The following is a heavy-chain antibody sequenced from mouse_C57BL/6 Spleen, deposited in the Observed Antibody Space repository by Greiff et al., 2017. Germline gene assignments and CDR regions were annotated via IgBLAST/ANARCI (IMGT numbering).Heavy chain of an antibody. Sequence: LQESGAELARPGASVKLSCKASGYTFTSYGISWVKQRPGQGLEWIGEIDPRSGNTYYNEKFKGKATLTADKSSSTAYMELRSLTSEYTAVYFCARSTDLLVYEMDYWGQGTSVTVSS. CDR3: ARSTDLLVYEMDY. D-gene: IGHD2-1*01. V-gene: IGHV1-81*01. J-gene: IGHJ4*01. CDR2: IDPRSGNT. CDR1: GYTFTSYG.